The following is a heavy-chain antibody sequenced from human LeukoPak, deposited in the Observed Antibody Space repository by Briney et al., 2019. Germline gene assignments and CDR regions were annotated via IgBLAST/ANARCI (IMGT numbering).Heavy chain of an antibody. J-gene: IGHJ4*02. Sequence: ASVKVSCKASGYTFTAYYIHWVRQARGQGLEWMGWINPDNGGTNYAQKFEGRVTMTRDTSISTGYMELSRLTSDDTALYYCASLADYDRSGRYYPDYWGQGTLVTVSS. CDR2: INPDNGGT. V-gene: IGHV1-2*02. D-gene: IGHD3-22*01. CDR3: ASLADYDRSGRYYPDY. CDR1: GYTFTAYY.